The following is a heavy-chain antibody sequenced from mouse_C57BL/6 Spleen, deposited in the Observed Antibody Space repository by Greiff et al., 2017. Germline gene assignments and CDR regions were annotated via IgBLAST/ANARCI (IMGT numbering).Heavy chain of an antibody. J-gene: IGHJ4*01. CDR2: ISSGSSTI. CDR1: GFTFSDYG. Sequence: DVMLVESGGGLVKPGGSLKLSCAASGFTFSDYGMHWVRQAPEKGLEWVAYISSGSSTIYYADTVKGRFTISRDNAKNTLFLQMTSLRSEDTAMYYCARLPLGYAMDYWGQGTSVTVSS. V-gene: IGHV5-17*01. D-gene: IGHD3-3*01. CDR3: ARLPLGYAMDY.